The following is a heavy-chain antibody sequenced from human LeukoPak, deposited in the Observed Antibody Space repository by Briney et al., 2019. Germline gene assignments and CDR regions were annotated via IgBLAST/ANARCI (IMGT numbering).Heavy chain of an antibody. Sequence: PGGSLRLSCVVSGFTFNSYSMSWVRQAPGKGLEWVAVISYDGSNKYYADSVKGRFTISRDNSKNTLHLQMNSLRAEDTAVYYCARDSDSSGFLFWRFDYWGQGTLVTVSS. V-gene: IGHV3-30-3*01. CDR1: GFTFNSYS. CDR2: ISYDGSNK. CDR3: ARDSDSSGFLFWRFDY. J-gene: IGHJ4*02. D-gene: IGHD3-22*01.